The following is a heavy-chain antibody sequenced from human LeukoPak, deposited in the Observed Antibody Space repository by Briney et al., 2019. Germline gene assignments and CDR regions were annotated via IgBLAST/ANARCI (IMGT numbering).Heavy chain of an antibody. J-gene: IGHJ4*02. V-gene: IGHV4-59*08. Sequence: SETLPLTCTVSGGSISTYYWSWIRQPPGKGLEWIGYISYSGSTDSNPSLKSRVTISVDTSKNQISLKLSSVTAADTAVYYCARTYCRGGSCHFDYWGQGTLVTVSS. CDR2: ISYSGST. CDR1: GGSISTYY. CDR3: ARTYCRGGSCHFDY. D-gene: IGHD2-15*01.